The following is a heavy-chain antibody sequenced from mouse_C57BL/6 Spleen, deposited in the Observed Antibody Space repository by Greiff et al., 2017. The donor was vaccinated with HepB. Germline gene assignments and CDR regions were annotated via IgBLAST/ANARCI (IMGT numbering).Heavy chain of an antibody. CDR1: GYTFTSYW. Sequence: QVQLKQPGAELVQPGASVKLSCKASGYTFTSYWMHWVKQGPGQGLEWIGMIHPTSGSTNYNEKFKSKAPLTVDKSSITAYMQLSSLTSEDSAVYYCARGNSSGYLAYWGQGTLVTVSA. D-gene: IGHD3-2*02. CDR2: IHPTSGST. J-gene: IGHJ3*01. V-gene: IGHV1-64*01. CDR3: ARGNSSGYLAY.